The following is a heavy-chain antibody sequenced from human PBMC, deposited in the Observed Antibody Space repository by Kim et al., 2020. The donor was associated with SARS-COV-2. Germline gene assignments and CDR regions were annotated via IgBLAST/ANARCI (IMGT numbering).Heavy chain of an antibody. D-gene: IGHD6-13*01. J-gene: IGHJ4*02. Sequence: KYSQQFRGRVTISRNTSASTAYMGLSSLRSEDTAVYYCARSPYSSPFDYWGQGTLVTVSS. V-gene: IGHV1-3*01. CDR3: ARSPYSSPFDY.